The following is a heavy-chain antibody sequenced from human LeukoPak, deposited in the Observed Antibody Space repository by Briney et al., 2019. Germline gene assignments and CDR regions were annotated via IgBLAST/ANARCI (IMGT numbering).Heavy chain of an antibody. J-gene: IGHJ4*02. Sequence: GGSLRLSRAASGFTFSSYAMSWVRQAPGKGLEWVSTISGSGGSTYYADSVKGRFTISRDNSKNTLYLQMNSLRAEDTAVYYCAKDPRRTIAEWLRFQGYYFDYWGQGTLVTVSS. CDR1: GFTFSSYA. CDR3: AKDPRRTIAEWLRFQGYYFDY. D-gene: IGHD5-12*01. V-gene: IGHV3-23*01. CDR2: ISGSGGST.